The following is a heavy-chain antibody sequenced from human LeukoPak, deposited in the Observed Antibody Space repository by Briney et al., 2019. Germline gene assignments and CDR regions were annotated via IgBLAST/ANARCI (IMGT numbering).Heavy chain of an antibody. CDR2: ISAYNGNT. CDR1: GYTFTSYG. CDR3: ARDGYCSSTSCYYYYYMDV. J-gene: IGHJ6*03. Sequence: GASVKVSCKASGYTFTSYGISWVRQAPGQGLEWMGWISAYNGNTNYAQKLQGRVTMTTDTSTSTAYMELRSLRSDDTAVYYCARDGYCSSTSCYYYYYMDVWGKGTTVTISS. V-gene: IGHV1-18*01. D-gene: IGHD2-2*01.